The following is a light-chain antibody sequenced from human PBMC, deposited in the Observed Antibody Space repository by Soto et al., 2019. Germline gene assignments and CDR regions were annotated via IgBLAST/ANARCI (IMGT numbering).Light chain of an antibody. CDR2: VGTGGIVG. J-gene: IGLJ2*01. Sequence: QPVLTQPPSASASLGASVTLTCTLSSGYTNYKVDWYQQRPGKGPRFVMRVGTGGIVGSKGDGIPDRFSVLGSGLHRYLTIKNIQEEDESDYHCGADHGSGSNFVVVFGGGTKVTVL. CDR3: GADHGSGSNFVVV. V-gene: IGLV9-49*01. CDR1: SGYTNYK.